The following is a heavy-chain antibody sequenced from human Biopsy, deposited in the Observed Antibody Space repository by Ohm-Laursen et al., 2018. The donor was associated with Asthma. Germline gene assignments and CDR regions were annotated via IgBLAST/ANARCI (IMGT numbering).Heavy chain of an antibody. Sequence: SLRLSCAASGFTFSNYYMNWVRQAPGRGLEWVSYISSSSSPIYYADSVKGRFTISRDNAKNSLFLQMNSLRAEDTAVYYCARDGPELPTELDYWGPGTLVTVSS. CDR2: ISSSSSPI. V-gene: IGHV3-48*01. J-gene: IGHJ4*02. D-gene: IGHD1-14*01. CDR1: GFTFSNYY. CDR3: ARDGPELPTELDY.